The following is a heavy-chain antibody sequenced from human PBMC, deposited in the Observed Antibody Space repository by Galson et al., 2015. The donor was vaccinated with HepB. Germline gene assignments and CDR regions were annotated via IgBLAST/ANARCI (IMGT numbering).Heavy chain of an antibody. Sequence: CKASGYTFTSYAMHWVRQAPGQRLEWMGWINAGNGNTKYSQKFQGRVTITRDTSASTAYMELSSLRSEDTAVYYCARAYSSSSRWFDPWGQGTLVTVSS. CDR3: ARAYSSSSRWFDP. CDR2: INAGNGNT. D-gene: IGHD6-6*01. CDR1: GYTFTSYA. V-gene: IGHV1-3*01. J-gene: IGHJ5*02.